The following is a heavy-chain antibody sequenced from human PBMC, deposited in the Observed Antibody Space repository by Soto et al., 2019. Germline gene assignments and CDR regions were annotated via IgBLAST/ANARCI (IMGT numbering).Heavy chain of an antibody. CDR1: GGSISSGDYY. V-gene: IGHV4-61*08. Sequence: SETLSLTCTVSGGSISSGDYYWSWIRQPPGKGLEWLAYIHNGRSTNYNPSLMSRVSISLDTSKSQFSLNLNSVTAADTAVYYCARTLSGGFDYWGQGTLVTVSS. J-gene: IGHJ4*02. CDR3: ARTLSGGFDY. CDR2: IHNGRST.